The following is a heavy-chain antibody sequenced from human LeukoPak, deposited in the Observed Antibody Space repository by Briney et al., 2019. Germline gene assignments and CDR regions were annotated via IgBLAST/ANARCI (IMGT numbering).Heavy chain of an antibody. J-gene: IGHJ6*03. CDR3: ARQVVRGVTYYYYYMDV. CDR1: GGSISSSSYY. Sequence: PSETLSLTCTVSGGSISSSSYYWGWIRQPPGKGLEWIGSIYYSGSTYYNLSLKSRVTISVDTSKNQFSLKLSSVTAADTAVYYCARQVVRGVTYYYYYMDVWGKGTTVTISS. V-gene: IGHV4-39*01. CDR2: IYYSGST. D-gene: IGHD3-10*01.